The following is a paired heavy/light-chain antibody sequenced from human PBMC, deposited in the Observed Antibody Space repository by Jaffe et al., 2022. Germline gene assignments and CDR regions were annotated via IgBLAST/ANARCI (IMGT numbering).Heavy chain of an antibody. CDR3: ARVSYGCSRSSCNLEN. CDR1: GGSISNRNW. D-gene: IGHD2-15*01. J-gene: IGHJ4*02. V-gene: IGHV4-4*02. Sequence: QVQLQESGPRLVKPSGTLSLTCTVSGGSISNRNWWNWVRQPPGKGLEWIGEVSHSGSTNYNPSLKSRVTISVDTSKNQFSLNLNSVTAADTAVYYCARVSYGCSRSSCNLENWGRGTLVTVSS. CDR2: VSHSGST.
Light chain of an antibody. Sequence: EIVLTQSPGTLSLSPGERATLSCRASQSVTSNYFSWYQQKPGQAPRLLIYGASSRATGIPDRFSGSGSGTDFTLTISRLEPEDFAVYYCQEYDNTPMYTFGQGTKLEIK. CDR3: QEYDNTPMYT. J-gene: IGKJ2*01. CDR2: GAS. V-gene: IGKV3-20*01. CDR1: QSVTSNY.